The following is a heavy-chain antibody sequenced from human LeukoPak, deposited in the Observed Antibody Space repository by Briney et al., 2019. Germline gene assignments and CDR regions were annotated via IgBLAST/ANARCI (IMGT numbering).Heavy chain of an antibody. D-gene: IGHD5-24*01. V-gene: IGHV3-53*01. CDR3: ARDRGDGYNYADY. CDR2: IYSGGST. J-gene: IGHJ4*02. Sequence: GGSLRLSCAASGFTVSSNYMSWVCQAPGKGLEWVSVIYSGGSTYYADSVKGRFTISRDNSKNTLYLQMNSLRAEDTAVYYCARDRGDGYNYADYWGQGTLVTVSS. CDR1: GFTVSSNY.